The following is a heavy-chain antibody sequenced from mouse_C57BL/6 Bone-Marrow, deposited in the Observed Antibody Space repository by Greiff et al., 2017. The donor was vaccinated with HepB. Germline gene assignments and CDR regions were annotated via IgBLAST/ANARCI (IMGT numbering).Heavy chain of an antibody. V-gene: IGHV1-85*01. CDR3: ARGKPITTVVAHWYFDV. D-gene: IGHD1-1*01. J-gene: IGHJ1*03. Sequence: VQLQQSGPELVKPGASVKLSCKASGYTFTSYDINWVKQRPGQGLEWIGWIYPRDGSTKYNEKFKGKATLTVDTSSSTAYMELHSLTSADSAVYFCARGKPITTVVAHWYFDVWGTGTTVTVSS. CDR1: GYTFTSYD. CDR2: IYPRDGST.